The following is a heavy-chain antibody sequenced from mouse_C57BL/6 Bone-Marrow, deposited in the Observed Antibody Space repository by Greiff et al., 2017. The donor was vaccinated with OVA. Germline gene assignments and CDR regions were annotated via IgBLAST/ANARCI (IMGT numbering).Heavy chain of an antibody. CDR3: ARHYYGSRAWFAY. J-gene: IGHJ3*01. D-gene: IGHD1-1*01. CDR2: IYPRDGST. Sequence: VQRVEPDAELVKPGASVKISCKASGYTFTDHTIHWMKQRPEQGLEWIGYIYPRDGSTKYNEKFKGKATLTANKSSSTAYMQLNSLTSEDSAVYFCARHYYGSRAWFAYWGQGTLVTVSA. CDR1: GYTFTDHT. V-gene: IGHV1-78*01.